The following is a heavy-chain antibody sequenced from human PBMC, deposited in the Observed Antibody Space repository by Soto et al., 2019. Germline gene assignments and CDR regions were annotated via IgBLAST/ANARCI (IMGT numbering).Heavy chain of an antibody. CDR1: GFTFSSYS. D-gene: IGHD6-13*01. J-gene: IGHJ4*02. Sequence: GGSLRLSCAASGFTFSSYSMNWVRQAPGKGLEWVSYISSSSSNIYYADSVKGRFTISRDNSKNTLYLQMNSLRAEDTAVYYCAKDFFRAHSSSWYYFDYWGQGTLVTVSS. V-gene: IGHV3-48*01. CDR2: ISSSSSNI. CDR3: AKDFFRAHSSSWYYFDY.